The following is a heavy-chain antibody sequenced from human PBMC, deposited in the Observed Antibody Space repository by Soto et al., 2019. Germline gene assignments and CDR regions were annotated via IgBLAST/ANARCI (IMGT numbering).Heavy chain of an antibody. CDR3: ARDRSYYDILTGPDY. D-gene: IGHD3-9*01. Sequence: GSLRLSCAASGFTFSSYWMSWVRQAPGKGLEWVANIKQDGSEKYYVDSVKGRFTISRDNAKNSLYLQMNSLRAEDTAVYYCARDRSYYDILTGPDYWGQGTLVTVSS. J-gene: IGHJ4*02. CDR2: IKQDGSEK. CDR1: GFTFSSYW. V-gene: IGHV3-7*01.